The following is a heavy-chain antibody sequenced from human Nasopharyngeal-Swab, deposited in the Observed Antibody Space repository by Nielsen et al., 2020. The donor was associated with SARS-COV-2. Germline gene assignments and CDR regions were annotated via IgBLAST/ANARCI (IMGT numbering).Heavy chain of an antibody. CDR3: ALSSSSSGAYFA. V-gene: IGHV5-51*01. D-gene: IGHD2/OR15-2a*01. J-gene: IGHJ5*02. CDR2: IYPSDSET. CDR1: GYTFTSNW. Sequence: GGSLRLSCKGSGYTFTSNWIGWVRHTPGKGLEWMGFIYPSDSETTYSPSFQGQVIISVNKSIATAYLQWNSLKASDSGIYYCALSSSSSGAYFAWGQGTLVTVSS.